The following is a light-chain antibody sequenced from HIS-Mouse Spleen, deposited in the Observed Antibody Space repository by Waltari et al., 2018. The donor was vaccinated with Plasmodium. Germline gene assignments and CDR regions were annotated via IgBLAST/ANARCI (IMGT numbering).Light chain of an antibody. J-gene: IGKJ5*01. CDR2: AAS. CDR3: QQANSFPSIT. V-gene: IGKV1-8*01. CDR1: QGISSY. Sequence: AIRMTQSPSSFSASTGDSVTITCRASQGISSYLAWYQQKPGKAPKLLIYAASTLQSGVPSRFSGSGSGTDFTLTISCLQPEDFATYYCQQANSFPSITFGQGTRLEIK.